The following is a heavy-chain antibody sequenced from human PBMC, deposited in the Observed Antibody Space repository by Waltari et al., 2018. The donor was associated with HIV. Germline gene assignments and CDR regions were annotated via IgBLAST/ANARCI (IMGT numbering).Heavy chain of an antibody. CDR1: GYTFTSYD. CDR2: MNPNSGYT. V-gene: IGHV1-8*01. D-gene: IGHD6-19*01. CDR3: VRAAIYSRGCFDY. J-gene: IGHJ4*02. Sequence: QVQLVQSGAEVKKPGASVKVSCKASGYTFTSYDINWVRQATGQGLEWMGWMNPNSGYTSYAQKFQGRITMTSNTSISTVYMELSSLTSEETAVYYCVRAAIYSRGCFDYWGQGTLVTVSS.